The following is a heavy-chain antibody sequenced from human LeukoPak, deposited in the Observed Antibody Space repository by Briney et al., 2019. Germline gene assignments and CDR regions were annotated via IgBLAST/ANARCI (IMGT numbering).Heavy chain of an antibody. CDR3: YGSGSYYNGGDY. CDR1: EYTFTGYY. Sequence: ASVKVSCKASEYTFTGYYMHWVRQAPGQGLEWMGWINPNSGGTNYAQKFQGRVTMTRDTSISTAYMELSRLRSDDTAVYYCYGSGSYYNGGDYWGQGTLVTVSS. D-gene: IGHD3-10*01. J-gene: IGHJ4*02. CDR2: INPNSGGT. V-gene: IGHV1-2*02.